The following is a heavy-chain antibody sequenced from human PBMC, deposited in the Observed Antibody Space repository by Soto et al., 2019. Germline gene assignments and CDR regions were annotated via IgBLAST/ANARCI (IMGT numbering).Heavy chain of an antibody. CDR3: ARGHGEGWDYYDFWSGRTNYYYYMDV. J-gene: IGHJ6*03. CDR1: GGSFSGYY. V-gene: IGHV4-34*01. Sequence: ASETLSLTCAVYGGSFSGYYWSWIRQPPGKGLEWIGEINHSGSTNYNPSLKSRVTISVDTSKNQFSLKLSSVTAADTAVYYCARGHGEGWDYYDFWSGRTNYYYYMDVWGKGTTVTVSS. CDR2: INHSGST. D-gene: IGHD3-3*01.